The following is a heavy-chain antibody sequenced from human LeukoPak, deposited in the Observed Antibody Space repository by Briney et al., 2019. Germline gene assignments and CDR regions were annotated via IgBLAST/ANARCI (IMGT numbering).Heavy chain of an antibody. CDR3: ARERWYYDSSGYSNYYYYMDV. Sequence: GGSLRLXCATSDFTYSRHWMHWVRRAPGKGLVSVSRIISDGSSISYADSVKGRFTISRDNAKNTLYLQMNSLRAEDTAVYYCARERWYYDSSGYSNYYYYMDVWGKGTTVTVSS. CDR2: IISDGSSI. J-gene: IGHJ6*03. V-gene: IGHV3-74*01. CDR1: DFTYSRHW. D-gene: IGHD3-22*01.